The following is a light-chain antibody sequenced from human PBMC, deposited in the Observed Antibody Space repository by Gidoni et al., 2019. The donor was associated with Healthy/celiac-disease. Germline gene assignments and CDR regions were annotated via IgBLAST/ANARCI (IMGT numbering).Light chain of an antibody. J-gene: IGKJ5*01. V-gene: IGKV1-33*01. CDR2: DAS. Sequence: DIQMTQSPFSLSASVGDRVTITCQASQDISNYLNWYQKKPGKAPKLLIYDASNLETGVPSRFSGSGSGTDFTFTISSLQPEDIATYYCQQYDNLPITFGQGTRLEIK. CDR1: QDISNY. CDR3: QQYDNLPIT.